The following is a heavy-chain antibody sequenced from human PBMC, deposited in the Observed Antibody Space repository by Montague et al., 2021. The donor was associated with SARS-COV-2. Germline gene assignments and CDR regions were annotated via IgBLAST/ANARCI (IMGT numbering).Heavy chain of an antibody. CDR3: ARRTYDILTGYDYGMDV. D-gene: IGHD3-9*01. CDR1: GFSLSTSGMC. J-gene: IGHJ6*02. CDR2: IDWDDDK. Sequence: PALVKPTQTLTLTCTFSGFSLSTSGMCVSWIRQPPGKALEWLALIDWDDDKYYSTSLKTRLTISKDTSKNQVVLTMTNMDPVDTAMYYCARRTYDILTGYDYGMDVWGQGTTVTVSS. V-gene: IGHV2-70*01.